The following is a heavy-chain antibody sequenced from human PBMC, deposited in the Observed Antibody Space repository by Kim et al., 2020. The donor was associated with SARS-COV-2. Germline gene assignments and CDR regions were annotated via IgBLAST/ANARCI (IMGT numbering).Heavy chain of an antibody. D-gene: IGHD2-2*01. V-gene: IGHV1-69*13. Sequence: SVKVSCKASGGTFSSYAISWVRQAPGQGLEWMGGIIPIFGTANYAQKFQGRVTITADESTSTAYMELSSLRSEDTAVYYCARGGKSAINYYYYYGMDVWGQGTTVTVSS. CDR3: ARGGKSAINYYYYYGMDV. CDR2: IIPIFGTA. J-gene: IGHJ6*02. CDR1: GGTFSSYA.